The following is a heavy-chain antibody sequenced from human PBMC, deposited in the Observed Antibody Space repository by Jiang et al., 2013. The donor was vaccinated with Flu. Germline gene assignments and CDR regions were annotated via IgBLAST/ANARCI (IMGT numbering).Heavy chain of an antibody. CDR2: MNPNNGNT. V-gene: IGHV1-8*01. CDR3: ARGLYDPQGPGQLVQHYYYYYGMDV. J-gene: IGHJ6*02. Sequence: GAEVKKPGASVKVSCKASGYTFTSYDIHWVRQATGQGLEWMGWMNPNNGNTGYAQKFQGRVTMTRNTSISTAYMELSSLRSEDTAVYYCARGLYDPQGPGQLVQHYYYYYGMDVWGQGTTVTVSS. CDR1: GYTFTSYD. D-gene: IGHD6-6*01.